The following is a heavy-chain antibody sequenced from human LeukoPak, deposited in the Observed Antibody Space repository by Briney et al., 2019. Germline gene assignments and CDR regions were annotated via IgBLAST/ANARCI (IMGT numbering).Heavy chain of an antibody. V-gene: IGHV3-7*01. CDR2: IKQDGSEK. CDR3: ARDHDYYDSSGYFYYFDY. Sequence: GGSLTLSCAGSGFTFISYWMSWVRQAPGKGLEGVAHIKQDGSEKYYVDSVKGRFTISRDNAKNSLYLQMNRLRAEDTAVYYCARDHDYYDSSGYFYYFDYWGQGTLVTVSS. CDR1: GFTFISYW. D-gene: IGHD3-22*01. J-gene: IGHJ4*02.